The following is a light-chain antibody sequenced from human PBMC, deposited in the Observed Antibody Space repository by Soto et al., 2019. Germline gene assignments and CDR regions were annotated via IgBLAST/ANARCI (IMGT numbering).Light chain of an antibody. CDR1: SSDVGGYEF. V-gene: IGLV2-8*01. J-gene: IGLJ1*01. CDR2: DVN. Sequence: QSVLTQPPSASGSPGQSVTISCTGTSSDVGGYEFVSWYQQHPGKAPKLMIYDVNKRPSGVPDRFSGSKSGNTASLTVSGLQAEDEADYYCCSLAGSKKNVFGTGIKLTVL. CDR3: CSLAGSKKNV.